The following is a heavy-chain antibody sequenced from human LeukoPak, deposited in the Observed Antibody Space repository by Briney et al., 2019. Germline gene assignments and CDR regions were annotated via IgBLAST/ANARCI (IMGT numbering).Heavy chain of an antibody. CDR1: GYTFTSYG. V-gene: IGHV1-18*01. Sequence: ASVKVSCKSSGYTFTSYGISWVRQAPAQGLEWMGWISSYNGNTNYAQKLQGRVTMTTDKSTSTAYMELRSVRSDDTAVYYCARDPGHPSFDIWGEGRMVTVSS. CDR3: ARDPGHPSFDI. J-gene: IGHJ3*02. CDR2: ISSYNGNT.